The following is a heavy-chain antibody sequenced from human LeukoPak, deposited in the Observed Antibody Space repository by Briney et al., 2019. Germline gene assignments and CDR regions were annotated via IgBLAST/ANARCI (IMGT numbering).Heavy chain of an antibody. D-gene: IGHD2-21*02. V-gene: IGHV3-48*01. CDR1: ASILTSDW. Sequence: QPGGSLTLSSVLAASILTSDWIGWVRQAPGKGLEWVSYISSSSNTIYYADSVKGRFTISRDKSKNSLFLQMNSLRAADTSVYYCARAVTVVTRGGLVFYYWGQGTLGTVSS. CDR2: ISSSSNTI. J-gene: IGHJ4*02. CDR3: ARAVTVVTRGGLVFYY.